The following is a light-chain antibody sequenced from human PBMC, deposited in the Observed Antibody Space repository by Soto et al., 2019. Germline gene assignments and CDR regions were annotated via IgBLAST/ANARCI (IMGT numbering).Light chain of an antibody. V-gene: IGLV2-14*03. CDR3: SSPRSSSFYV. CDR1: SSDIGSYNY. CDR2: DVT. Sequence: QSALTQPASVSGSPGQSITISCTGTSSDIGSYNYVSWYQQHPGQAPKLMIYDVTNRPSGVSNRFSGSKSGNTASLTISGLQAEDEADYYCSSPRSSSFYVFGTGTKPTVL. J-gene: IGLJ1*01.